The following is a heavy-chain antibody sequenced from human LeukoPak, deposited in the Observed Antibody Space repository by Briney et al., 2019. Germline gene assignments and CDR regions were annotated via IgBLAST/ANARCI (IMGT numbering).Heavy chain of an antibody. V-gene: IGHV4-38-2*01. J-gene: IGHJ4*02. CDR1: GFTFSNYG. Sequence: GSLRLSCEVSGFTFSNYGMHWVRQAPGKGLEWIGSIYYSGSTYYNPSLKSRVTISVDTSKNQFSLKLSSVTAADTAVYYCARQTFGALYFDSWGQGTLVTVSS. CDR3: ARQTFGALYFDS. CDR2: IYYSGST. D-gene: IGHD3-10*01.